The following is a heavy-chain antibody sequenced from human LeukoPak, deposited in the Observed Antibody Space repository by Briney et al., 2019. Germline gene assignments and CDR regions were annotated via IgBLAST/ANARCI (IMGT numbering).Heavy chain of an antibody. D-gene: IGHD3-16*01. CDR3: ARAQIMRGLYYFDY. CDR2: IRQDGSDK. J-gene: IGHJ4*02. CDR1: GFTFSSYW. V-gene: IGHV3-7*01. Sequence: GGSLRLSCAASGFTFSSYWMSWVRQAPGKGLEWVANIRQDGSDKYYVDSVKGRFTISRDNAKNSLYLQMNSLRAEDTAVYYCARAQIMRGLYYFDYWGQGTLVTVSS.